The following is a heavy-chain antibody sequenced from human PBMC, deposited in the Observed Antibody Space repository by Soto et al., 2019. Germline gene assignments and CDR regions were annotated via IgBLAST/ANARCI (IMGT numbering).Heavy chain of an antibody. V-gene: IGHV4-30-4*01. D-gene: IGHD3-3*01. CDR1: GGSISSGDYY. CDR2: IYYSGST. CDR3: ARVLANYDFWSGYVGNYGMDV. J-gene: IGHJ6*02. Sequence: QVQLQESGPGLVKPSQTLSLTCTVSGGSISSGDYYWSWIRQPPGKGLEWIGYIYYSGSTYYNPSLKSRVTISVDTSKNQFSLKLSSVTAADTAVYYCARVLANYDFWSGYVGNYGMDVWGQGTTVTVSS.